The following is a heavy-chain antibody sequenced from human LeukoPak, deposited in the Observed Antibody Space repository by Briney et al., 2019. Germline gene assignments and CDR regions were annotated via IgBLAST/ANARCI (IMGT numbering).Heavy chain of an antibody. CDR1: GFTFSSYG. CDR3: GRGGLTGQMAAFDY. D-gene: IGHD3-9*01. CDR2: INSDGGST. Sequence: GGSLRLSCAASGFTFSSYGRPWVGQAPGKGLEWVSRINSDGGSTTHADSVKGRFTISRDNAKNTMYLQMSSLRADDSAVYYCGRGGLTGQMAAFDYWGQGALATVST. V-gene: IGHV3-74*01. J-gene: IGHJ4*02.